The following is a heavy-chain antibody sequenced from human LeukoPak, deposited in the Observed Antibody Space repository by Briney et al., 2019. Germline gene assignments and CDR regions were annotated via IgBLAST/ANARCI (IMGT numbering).Heavy chain of an antibody. CDR3: ARGGGLLPDSGAFDI. J-gene: IGHJ3*02. Sequence: GGSLRLSCAAPGFTVSSNYMSWVRQAPGKGLEWVSVIYSGGSTYYADSVKGRFTISRDNSKNTLYLQMNSLRAEDTAVYYCARGGGLLPDSGAFDIWGQGTMVTVPS. V-gene: IGHV3-66*01. CDR2: IYSGGST. CDR1: GFTVSSNY. D-gene: IGHD3-22*01.